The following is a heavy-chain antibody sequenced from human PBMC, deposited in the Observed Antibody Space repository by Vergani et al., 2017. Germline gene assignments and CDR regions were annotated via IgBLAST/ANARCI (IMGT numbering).Heavy chain of an antibody. Sequence: QVQLVESGGGVVQPRGSLRLSCAASGFTFNSYGMHWVRQAPGKGLEWVASIRSDESRRYYGDSMEGPFTISRDNSKNTLYLQMKSLRPEDTAVYYCAKEGGGYCSGGTCYPEYWGEGALVIVCS. D-gene: IGHD2-15*01. V-gene: IGHV3-30*02. CDR2: IRSDESRR. CDR3: AKEGGGYCSGGTCYPEY. J-gene: IGHJ4*02. CDR1: GFTFNSYG.